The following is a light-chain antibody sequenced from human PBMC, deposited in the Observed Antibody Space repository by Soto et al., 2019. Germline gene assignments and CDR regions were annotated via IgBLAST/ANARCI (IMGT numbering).Light chain of an antibody. Sequence: IQMTQSPSSLSASTGDRVTITCRASQGISSYLAWYQQKPGKAPKLLIYAASTLQSGVPSRFSGSGSGTDFTLTISCLQSEDFATYYCQQYYSYPRTFGQGTKVEIK. V-gene: IGKV1-8*01. CDR1: QGISSY. CDR3: QQYYSYPRT. CDR2: AAS. J-gene: IGKJ1*01.